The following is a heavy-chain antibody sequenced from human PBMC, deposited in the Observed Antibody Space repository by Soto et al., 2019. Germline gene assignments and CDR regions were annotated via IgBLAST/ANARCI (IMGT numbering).Heavy chain of an antibody. CDR2: IIPIFGTA. V-gene: IGHV1-69*13. J-gene: IGHJ5*02. CDR3: ARGGDILTGFNWFDP. Sequence: ASVKVSCKASGGTFSSYAISWVRQAPGQGLEWMGGIIPIFGTANYAQKFQGRVTITADESTSTAYMELSSLRSEDTAVYYCARGGDILTGFNWFDPWGQGTLVTVSS. D-gene: IGHD3-9*01. CDR1: GGTFSSYA.